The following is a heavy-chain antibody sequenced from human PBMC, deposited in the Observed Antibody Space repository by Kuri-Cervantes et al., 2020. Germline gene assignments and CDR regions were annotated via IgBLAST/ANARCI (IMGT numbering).Heavy chain of an antibody. V-gene: IGHV3-33*08. Sequence: GESLKISCAASGFTFSSYGMHWVRQAPGKGLEWVAVIWYDGSNKYFADSVKGRFTISRDDSKSIAYLRMNSLKTEDTAVYYCTRGKLRYFDWLLSGFDYWGQGTLVTVSS. D-gene: IGHD3-9*01. CDR2: IWYDGSNK. CDR3: TRGKLRYFDWLLSGFDY. CDR1: GFTFSSYG. J-gene: IGHJ4*02.